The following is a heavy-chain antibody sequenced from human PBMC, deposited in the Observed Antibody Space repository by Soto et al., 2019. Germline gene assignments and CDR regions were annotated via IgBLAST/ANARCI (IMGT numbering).Heavy chain of an antibody. CDR2: INHSGST. Sequence: PSENLSLTCADYGGSFSGHYWSVIRQPPGKGLEWIGEINHSGSTNYNPSLKSRVTISVDTSKNQFSLKLSSVTAADTAVYYCARVRVTMVRGVLYYYYYGMDVWGQGTTVT. D-gene: IGHD3-10*01. V-gene: IGHV4-34*01. CDR1: GGSFSGHY. CDR3: ARVRVTMVRGVLYYYYYGMDV. J-gene: IGHJ6*02.